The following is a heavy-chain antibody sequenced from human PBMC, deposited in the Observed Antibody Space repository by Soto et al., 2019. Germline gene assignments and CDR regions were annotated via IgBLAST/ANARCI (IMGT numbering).Heavy chain of an antibody. CDR2: IYYSGRT. CDR3: ARGRVRWYDIT. D-gene: IGHD2-15*01. V-gene: IGHV4-30-4*01. Sequence: SETLSLTCTVSGDSISSGDYYWSWIRQPPGKGLEWIGYIYYSGRTYYNSSLTSRLTISVDTSENQFSLRLTSVTAADTAVYFCARGRVRWYDITWGQGTMVTVS. J-gene: IGHJ3*01. CDR1: GDSISSGDYY.